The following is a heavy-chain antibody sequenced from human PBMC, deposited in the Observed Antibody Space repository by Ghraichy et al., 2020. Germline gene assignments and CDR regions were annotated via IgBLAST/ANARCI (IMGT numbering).Heavy chain of an antibody. Sequence: SVKVSCKASGGTFSSYAISWVRQAPGQGLEWMGGIIPIFGTANYAQKFQGRVTITADKSTSTAYMELSSLRSEDTAVYYCARGLDTNRYYYYYMDVWGKGTTVTVSS. CDR3: ARGLDTNRYYYYYMDV. D-gene: IGHD5-18*01. V-gene: IGHV1-69*06. CDR2: IIPIFGTA. J-gene: IGHJ6*03. CDR1: GGTFSSYA.